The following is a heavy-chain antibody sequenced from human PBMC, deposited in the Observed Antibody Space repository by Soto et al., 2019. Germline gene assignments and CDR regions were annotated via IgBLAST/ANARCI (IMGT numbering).Heavy chain of an antibody. Sequence: SVKVSCKASGGTLNSYTINWVRQAPGHGPEWLGRIIPVLGVANYAQTFQGRVTITADKSTSTVYMELTSLRSEDTAVYYCARHHSLWFGESPLQHRGQGTLVTVSS. CDR1: GGTLNSYT. CDR2: IIPVLGVA. CDR3: ARHHSLWFGESPLQH. D-gene: IGHD3-10*01. J-gene: IGHJ1*01. V-gene: IGHV1-69*02.